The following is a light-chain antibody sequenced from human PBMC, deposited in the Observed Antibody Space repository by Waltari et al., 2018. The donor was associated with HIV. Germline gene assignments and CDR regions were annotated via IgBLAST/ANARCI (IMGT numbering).Light chain of an antibody. CDR1: SSTIGTNY. J-gene: IGLJ1*01. CDR3: GTWDSSLSVVV. Sequence: QSVLTQPPSVSAAPGQKVTISCSGSSSTIGTNYVSWYQQQPGTAPKLLIYGNNQRPSGILDRFSGSKSRTSATLGITGRQTGDEADYYCGTWDSSLSVVVFGTGTKVTVL. CDR2: GNN. V-gene: IGLV1-51*01.